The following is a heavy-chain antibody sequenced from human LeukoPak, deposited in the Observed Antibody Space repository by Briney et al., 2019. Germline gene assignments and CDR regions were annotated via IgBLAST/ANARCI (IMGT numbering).Heavy chain of an antibody. CDR1: SGSIGSSTW. D-gene: IGHD5-24*01. J-gene: IGHJ4*02. CDR2: INHSGST. CDR3: ALGYNDIWEL. Sequence: PSETLSLTCAVSSGSIGSSTWWSWVRQPPGKGLEWIGEINHSGSTHYTPSLKSRVTISVDTSDNKFSLKMISVTAADAAVYYCALGYNDIWELWGRGTLVTVSS. V-gene: IGHV4-4*02.